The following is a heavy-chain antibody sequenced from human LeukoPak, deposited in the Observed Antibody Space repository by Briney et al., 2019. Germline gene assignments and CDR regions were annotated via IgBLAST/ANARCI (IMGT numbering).Heavy chain of an antibody. CDR1: GDFITAYY. CDR2: VYYSART. J-gene: IGHJ4*02. D-gene: IGHD7-27*01. Sequence: PSETLSLTCTVSGDFITAYYCSWIRQPPGKGLEWIGYVYYSARTASNPSLRSRATKSLEMSKHQCSLNLTSVTAADTAVYYGASDTGTVFDYWGQGALVTVSS. V-gene: IGHV4-59*01. CDR3: ASDTGTVFDY.